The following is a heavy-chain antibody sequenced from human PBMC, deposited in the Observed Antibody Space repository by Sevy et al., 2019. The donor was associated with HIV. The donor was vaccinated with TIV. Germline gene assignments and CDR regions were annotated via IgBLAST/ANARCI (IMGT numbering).Heavy chain of an antibody. Sequence: GGSLRLSCAASGFTFSSYGMHWVRQAPGKGLEWVAFIRYDGSNKYYADSVKGRFTISRDNSKNTLYLQMNSLRAEDTAVYYCAKDSSIAAHSINYYYYYGMDVWGRGTTVTVSS. CDR1: GFTFSSYG. CDR2: IRYDGSNK. V-gene: IGHV3-30*02. CDR3: AKDSSIAAHSINYYYYYGMDV. J-gene: IGHJ6*02. D-gene: IGHD6-6*01.